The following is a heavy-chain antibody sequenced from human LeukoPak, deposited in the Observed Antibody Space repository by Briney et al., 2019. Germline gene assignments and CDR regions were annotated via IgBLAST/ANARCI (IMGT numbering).Heavy chain of an antibody. D-gene: IGHD1-1*01. CDR1: GYTFTDYY. CDR2: INPNSGGT. Sequence: ASVKVSCKASGYTFTDYYMHWVRQAPGQGLEWMGWINPNSGGTDYAQKFQGRVTVTWDTSISTAYMELSSLRSDDTAVYYCARGRSTSATTQGYWGQGTLVTVSS. V-gene: IGHV1-2*02. J-gene: IGHJ4*02. CDR3: ARGRSTSATTQGY.